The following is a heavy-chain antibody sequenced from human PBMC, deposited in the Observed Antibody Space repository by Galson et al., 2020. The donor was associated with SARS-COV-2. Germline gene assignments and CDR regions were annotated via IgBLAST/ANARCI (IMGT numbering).Heavy chain of an antibody. CDR1: ADSISRDY. D-gene: IGHD1-1*01. J-gene: IGHJ4*02. CDR3: ARLQSATLDY. CDR2: IYSSGST. V-gene: IGHV4-59*08. Sequence: ETSETLSLTCPVSADSISRDYWSWIRQPPGKGLEWIGYIYSSGSTNYNPSLKSRVTISVNTSKNQFSLRLSSVTAADTAVYYCARLQSATLDYWGQGTLVTVSS.